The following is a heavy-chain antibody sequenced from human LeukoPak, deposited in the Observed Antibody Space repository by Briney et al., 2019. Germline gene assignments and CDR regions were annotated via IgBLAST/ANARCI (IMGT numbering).Heavy chain of an antibody. D-gene: IGHD2-21*02. CDR3: ATEYCGGDCYSYYFDY. CDR2: ISGSGGNT. J-gene: IGHJ4*02. V-gene: IGHV3-23*01. Sequence: GSLRLSCAASGFTFSSYAMSWVRQAPGKGLEWVSAISGSGGNTYYADSVKGRFTISRDNPKNTLYLQVNGLRAEDTAVYYCATEYCGGDCYSYYFDYWGQGTLVTVSS. CDR1: GFTFSSYA.